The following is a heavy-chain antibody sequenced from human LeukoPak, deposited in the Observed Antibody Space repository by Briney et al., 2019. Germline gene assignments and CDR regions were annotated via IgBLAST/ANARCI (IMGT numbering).Heavy chain of an antibody. CDR1: GGSFSGYY. Sequence: SETLSLTCAVYGGSFSGYYWSWIRQPPGKGLEWIGEINHSRSTNYNPSLKSRVTISVDTSKNQFSLKLNSVTAADTAVYYCARRHTIFGGVIKYHFDYWGQGTLVTVSS. J-gene: IGHJ4*02. D-gene: IGHD3-3*01. V-gene: IGHV4-34*01. CDR3: ARRHTIFGGVIKYHFDY. CDR2: INHSRST.